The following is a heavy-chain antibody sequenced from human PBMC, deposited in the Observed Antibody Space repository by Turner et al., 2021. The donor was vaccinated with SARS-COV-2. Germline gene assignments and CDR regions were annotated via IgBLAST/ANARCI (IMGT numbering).Heavy chain of an antibody. CDR1: GDSISSYF. J-gene: IGHJ6*03. CDR2: IYYSGST. CDR3: ARAHFSSSWEYYHNYYMDV. D-gene: IGHD6-13*01. Sequence: QVKLQESGPGLVKPSETLSLTCTVSGDSISSYFWSWIRQPPGEGLEWIGYIYYSGSTNYNPSLKSRVTISVDTSKNQFSLKLSSVTAADTAVYYCARAHFSSSWEYYHNYYMDVWGKGTTVTVSS. V-gene: IGHV4-59*01.